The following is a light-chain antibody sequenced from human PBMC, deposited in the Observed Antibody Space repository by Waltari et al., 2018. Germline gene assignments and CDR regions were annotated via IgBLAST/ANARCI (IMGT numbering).Light chain of an antibody. J-gene: IGKJ4*01. CDR3: LQYNDWPPLT. CDR1: QSVSSN. CDR2: GAS. V-gene: IGKV3-15*01. Sequence: EIVMTQSPATLSVSPGERATLSCRASQSVSSNLAWNQQKPGQAPRLLINGASTSATGGPDRFSGSVSATEFTLTISSLQSEDFEVYYCLQYNDWPPLTFGGGTKVEIK.